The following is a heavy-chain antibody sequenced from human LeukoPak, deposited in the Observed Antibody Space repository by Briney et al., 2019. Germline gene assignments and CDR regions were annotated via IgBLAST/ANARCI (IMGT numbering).Heavy chain of an antibody. V-gene: IGHV1-69*13. CDR3: ARVANYYGMDV. CDR1: GGTFSSYA. CDR2: IIPIFGTA. J-gene: IGHJ6*02. Sequence: VAPVKVSCKASGGTFSSYAISWVRQAPGQGLEWMGGIIPIFGTANYAQKFQGRVTITADESTSTAYMELSSLRSEDTAVYYCARVANYYGMDVWGQGTTVTVSS.